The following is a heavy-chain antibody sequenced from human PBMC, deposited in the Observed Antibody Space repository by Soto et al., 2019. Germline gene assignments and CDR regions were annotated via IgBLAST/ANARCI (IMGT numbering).Heavy chain of an antibody. Sequence: SVKVSCKASGGTFSSYAVSWVRQAPGQGLEWMGGIIPIFGTANYAQKFQGRVTITADESTSTAYMELSSLRSEDTAVYYCATFPIAAAGSSTFDYWGQGTLVTVSS. D-gene: IGHD6-13*01. J-gene: IGHJ4*02. V-gene: IGHV1-69*13. CDR3: ATFPIAAAGSSTFDY. CDR2: IIPIFGTA. CDR1: GGTFSSYA.